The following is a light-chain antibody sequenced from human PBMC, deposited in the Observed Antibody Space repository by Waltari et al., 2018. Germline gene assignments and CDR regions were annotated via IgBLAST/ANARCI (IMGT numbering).Light chain of an antibody. CDR3: QQSYSTPLT. CDR1: QSVSSN. V-gene: IGKV3-15*01. J-gene: IGKJ4*01. Sequence: EIVMTQSPATLSVSPGERATLSCRASQSVSSNLAWYQQKPGQAPRLLIYGASTRGSGVPDRFSGSGSGTDFTLTISSLQPEDFATYYCQQSYSTPLTFGGGTKVEIK. CDR2: GAS.